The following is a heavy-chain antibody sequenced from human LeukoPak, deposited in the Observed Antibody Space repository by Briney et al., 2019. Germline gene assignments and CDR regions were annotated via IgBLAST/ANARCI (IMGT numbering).Heavy chain of an antibody. Sequence: PGGCLRLSCAASGFTFSSYWMSWVRQAPGKGLEWVANIKQDGSEKYYVDSVKGRFTISRDNAKNSLYLQMNSLRAEDTAVYYCARDSYYGSGSYTIDYWGQGTLVTVSS. V-gene: IGHV3-7*01. J-gene: IGHJ4*02. CDR2: IKQDGSEK. CDR3: ARDSYYGSGSYTIDY. D-gene: IGHD3-10*01. CDR1: GFTFSSYW.